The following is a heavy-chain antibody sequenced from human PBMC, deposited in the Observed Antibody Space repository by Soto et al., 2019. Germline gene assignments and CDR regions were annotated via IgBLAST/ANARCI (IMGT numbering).Heavy chain of an antibody. D-gene: IGHD6-19*01. Sequence: GGSLRLSCAASGFTFSSYGMHWVRQAPGKRLEWVAVISYDGSNKYYADSVKGRFTISRDNSKNTLYLQMNSLRAEDTAVYYCAKDADLIAVAGYLDYWGQGTLVTVSS. J-gene: IGHJ4*02. CDR3: AKDADLIAVAGYLDY. CDR2: ISYDGSNK. CDR1: GFTFSSYG. V-gene: IGHV3-30*18.